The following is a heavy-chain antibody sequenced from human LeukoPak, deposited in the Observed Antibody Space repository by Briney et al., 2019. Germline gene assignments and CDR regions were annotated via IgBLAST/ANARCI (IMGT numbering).Heavy chain of an antibody. CDR2: ISDRGSST. V-gene: IGHV3-23*01. J-gene: IGHJ4*02. CDR1: GFTFSNYA. D-gene: IGHD5-24*01. Sequence: PGGSLRLSCAASGFTFSNYAMSWIRQAPGKGLEWVSGISDRGSSTYYADSVKGRFSISRDNSKNTLYLQMNSLRVEDTAEYYCVKGKRWLQSFDYWGQGTLVTVSS. CDR3: VKGKRWLQSFDY.